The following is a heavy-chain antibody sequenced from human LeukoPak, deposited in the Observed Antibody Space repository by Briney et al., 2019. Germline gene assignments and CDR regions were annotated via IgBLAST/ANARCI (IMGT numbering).Heavy chain of an antibody. V-gene: IGHV3-30*02. CDR1: GFTFSTYG. CDR3: AKDLSQYDSSGYRYFDS. D-gene: IGHD3-22*01. J-gene: IGHJ4*02. CDR2: IGYDGGNK. Sequence: PGGSLRLSCAASGFTFSTYGVHWVRQAPGKGLEWVAFIGYDGGNKYYADSVKGRFTISRDNSQNTLYLQMNSLRAGDTAVYYCAKDLSQYDSSGYRYFDSWGQGSPVTVSS.